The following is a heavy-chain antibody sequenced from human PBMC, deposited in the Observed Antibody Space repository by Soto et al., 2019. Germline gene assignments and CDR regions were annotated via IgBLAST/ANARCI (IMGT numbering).Heavy chain of an antibody. V-gene: IGHV3-23*01. CDR1: GFTFSSYA. CDR3: AKVFYYYDSSGYYYFDY. D-gene: IGHD3-22*01. J-gene: IGHJ4*02. CDR2: ISGSGSTI. Sequence: GGSLRLSCAASGFTFSSYAVSWVRQAPGKGPEWTSSISGSGSTIYYADSVKGRFTISRDNSKNTLYLQMSSLRAEDTAVYYCAKVFYYYDSSGYYYFDYWGQGTLVTVSS.